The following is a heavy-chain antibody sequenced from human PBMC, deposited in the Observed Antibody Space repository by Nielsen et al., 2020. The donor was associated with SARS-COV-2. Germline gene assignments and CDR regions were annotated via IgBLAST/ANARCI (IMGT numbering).Heavy chain of an antibody. V-gene: IGHV3-11*06. D-gene: IGHD1-1*01. CDR3: TNWNDGY. CDR1: GFTFSDYY. CDR2: ISSSGYT. J-gene: IGHJ4*02. Sequence: GESLKISCGASGFTFSDYYMSWIRQAPGKGLEWVSYISSSGYTNYVDSVKGRFTISRDNAKNTLYLQMNSLRAEDTAVYFCTNWNDGYWGQGTPVTVSS.